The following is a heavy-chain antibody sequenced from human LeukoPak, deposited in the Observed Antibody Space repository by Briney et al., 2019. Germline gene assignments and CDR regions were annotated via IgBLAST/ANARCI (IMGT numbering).Heavy chain of an antibody. Sequence: SETLSLTCSVSGASVTMGSYYWAWIRQPPGKGLEWIGTFHFSGSTYYNPSLKSRVTISVDTSKNSVSLMLRSVTAADTAVYFCARPFQDYDKGTFFYFFDFWGQGILVAVSS. CDR1: GASVTMGSYY. J-gene: IGHJ4*02. CDR3: ARPFQDYDKGTFFYFFDF. CDR2: FHFSGST. D-gene: IGHD3-22*01. V-gene: IGHV4-39*01.